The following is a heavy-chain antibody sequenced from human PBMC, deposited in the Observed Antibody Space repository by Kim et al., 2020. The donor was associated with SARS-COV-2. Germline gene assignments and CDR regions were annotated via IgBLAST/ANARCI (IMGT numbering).Heavy chain of an antibody. CDR3: ASHSSAPAFDI. CDR1: GFTFSSYA. Sequence: GGSLRLSCAASGFTFSSYAMHWVRQAPGKGLEWVAVISYDGSNKYYADSVKGRFTISRDNSKNTLYLQMNSLRAEDTAVYYCASHSSAPAFDIWGQGTMVTVSS. V-gene: IGHV3-30*04. D-gene: IGHD6-19*01. CDR2: ISYDGSNK. J-gene: IGHJ3*02.